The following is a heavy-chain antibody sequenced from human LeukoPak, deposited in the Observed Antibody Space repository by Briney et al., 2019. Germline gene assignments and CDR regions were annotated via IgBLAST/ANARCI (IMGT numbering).Heavy chain of an antibody. D-gene: IGHD4-17*01. J-gene: IGHJ6*02. Sequence: SETLSLTCTVSGGSVSNGNLFWTWIRQPPGKGLEWIGNIYYTGSTNYNSSLMSRVTISIDTSNNQLSLQLNSVAAADAAVYYCASLRGHYVGGYCYYGLDVWGQGTTVTVSS. V-gene: IGHV4-61*01. CDR3: ASLRGHYVGGYCYYGLDV. CDR1: GGSVSNGNLF. CDR2: IYYTGST.